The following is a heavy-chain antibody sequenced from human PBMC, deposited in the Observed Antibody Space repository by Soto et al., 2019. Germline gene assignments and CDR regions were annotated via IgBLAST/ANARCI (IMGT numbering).Heavy chain of an antibody. CDR1: GFTFSSYS. CDR2: ISSSRSTI. Sequence: EVQLVESGGGLVQPGGSLRLSCAASGFTFSSYSMNWVRQAPGKGLEWVAYISSSRSTIYYAGSVKGRFTISRDNANNSLYLQMNSLRAEDTAVYYFARDGPGSSTTCYGNEWFDSWGQGTLVTVSS. CDR3: ARDGPGSSTTCYGNEWFDS. D-gene: IGHD2-2*01. J-gene: IGHJ5*01. V-gene: IGHV3-48*01.